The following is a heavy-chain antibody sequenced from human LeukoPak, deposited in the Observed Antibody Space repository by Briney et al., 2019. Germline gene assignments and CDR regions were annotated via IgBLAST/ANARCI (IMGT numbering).Heavy chain of an antibody. V-gene: IGHV3-66*01. CDR2: IYSGGST. D-gene: IGHD3-22*01. CDR1: GFTVSSNY. CDR3: ARDILTDGDHHYYDSSGDY. Sequence: GGSLRLSCAASGFTVSSNYMSWVRQAPGKGLEWASVIYSGGSTYYADSVKGRFTISRDNSKNTLYLQMNSLRAEDTAVYYCARDILTDGDHHYYDSSGDYWGQGTLVTVSS. J-gene: IGHJ4*02.